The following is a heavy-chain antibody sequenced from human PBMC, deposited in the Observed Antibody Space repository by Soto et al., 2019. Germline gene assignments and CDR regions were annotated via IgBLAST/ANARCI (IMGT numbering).Heavy chain of an antibody. Sequence: QVQLVESGGGVVQPGRSLRLSCAASGFTFSSYGMHWVRQAPGKGLEWVAVIWYDGSNKYYADSVKGRFTISRDNSKNTLYLQMNSLRAEDTAVYYCARDKSMVRELFFDYWGQGTLVTVSS. V-gene: IGHV3-33*01. CDR2: IWYDGSNK. CDR1: GFTFSSYG. J-gene: IGHJ4*02. D-gene: IGHD3-10*02. CDR3: ARDKSMVRELFFDY.